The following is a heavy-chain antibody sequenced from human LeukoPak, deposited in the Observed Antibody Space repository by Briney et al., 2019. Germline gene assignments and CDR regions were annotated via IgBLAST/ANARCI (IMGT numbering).Heavy chain of an antibody. Sequence: ASVKVSCKASGYTFTGYYMHWVRQAPGQGLEWMGWINPNNGGTNYAQKFQGRVTMTRDTSISTAYMELSRLRSDDTAVYYCARGGDIVVVPAAPRPYNWFDPWGQGTLVTVSS. J-gene: IGHJ5*02. CDR3: ARGGDIVVVPAAPRPYNWFDP. CDR2: INPNNGGT. V-gene: IGHV1-2*02. D-gene: IGHD2-2*01. CDR1: GYTFTGYY.